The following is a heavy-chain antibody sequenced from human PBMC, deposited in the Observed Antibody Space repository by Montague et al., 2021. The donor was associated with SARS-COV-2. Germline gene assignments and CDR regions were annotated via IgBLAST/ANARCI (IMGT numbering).Heavy chain of an antibody. Sequence: TLSLTCTVSGASITSGSYYWSWIRQPAGTRLEWIGRKYTTGXTXYXXXXKXRVAISVDTSKNQFSLKLSSVTAADTAVHYCARAGEQLVRGRWYFDYWGQGILVTVSP. CDR3: ARAGEQLVRGRWYFDY. J-gene: IGHJ4*02. CDR2: KYTTGXT. CDR1: GASITSGSYY. V-gene: IGHV4-61*02. D-gene: IGHD6-6*01.